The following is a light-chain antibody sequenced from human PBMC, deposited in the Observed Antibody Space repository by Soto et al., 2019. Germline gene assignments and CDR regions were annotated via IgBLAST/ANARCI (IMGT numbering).Light chain of an antibody. CDR1: QSVSSNY. CDR2: GAS. Sequence: EIVLTQTPGTLSLSPGERATLSCRASQSVSSNYLAWYQQRPGQAPRLLIHGASNRATGIPDRFSGSGSGTDFTLTISRLEPEDFAVYYCQRYGSSPLTFGGGTKVEIK. J-gene: IGKJ4*01. CDR3: QRYGSSPLT. V-gene: IGKV3-20*01.